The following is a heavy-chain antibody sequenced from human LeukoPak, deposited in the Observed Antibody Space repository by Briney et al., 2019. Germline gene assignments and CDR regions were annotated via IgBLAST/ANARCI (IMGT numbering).Heavy chain of an antibody. D-gene: IGHD5-24*01. CDR2: ISPDGSST. CDR3: ATGRPRDGYNIDY. CDR1: GFTFSTYW. Sequence: PGGSLRLSCAASGFTFSTYWMHWVRQAPGKGLVWVSRISPDGSSTTYADSVKGRFSVSRDNAKNTLNLQMNSLRVDDTAVYYCATGRPRDGYNIDYWGQGTLVTVSS. J-gene: IGHJ4*02. V-gene: IGHV3-74*03.